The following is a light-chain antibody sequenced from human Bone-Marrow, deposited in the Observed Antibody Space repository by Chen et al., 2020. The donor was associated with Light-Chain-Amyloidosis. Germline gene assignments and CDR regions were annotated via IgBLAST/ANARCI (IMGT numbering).Light chain of an antibody. CDR3: QSYQGSSQGV. Sequence: NFMLTQPHSVSESPVKTVIISYTRSSGSIATNYVQAYQQRPGSAPTTVICEDDQRPSGVSDRFSGSIDRSSNSASLTSSGRKTEDETDYYCQSYQGSSQGVFGGGTKLTVL. J-gene: IGLJ3*02. V-gene: IGLV6-57*03. CDR1: SGSIATNY. CDR2: EDD.